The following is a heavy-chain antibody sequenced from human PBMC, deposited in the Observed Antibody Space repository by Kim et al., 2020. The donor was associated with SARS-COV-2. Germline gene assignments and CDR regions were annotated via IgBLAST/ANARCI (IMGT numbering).Heavy chain of an antibody. V-gene: IGHV5-10-1*01. CDR1: GYSFSSYW. D-gene: IGHD3-10*01. CDR2: IDPSDSYT. Sequence: GESLKISCKGSGYSFSSYWITWVRQMPGKGQEWMGRIDPSDSYTNYSPSFQGHVTISTDKSISTAYLQWSSLKASDTAMYYCARRENYGSGSHSDYWGQGTLVTVSS. J-gene: IGHJ4*02. CDR3: ARRENYGSGSHSDY.